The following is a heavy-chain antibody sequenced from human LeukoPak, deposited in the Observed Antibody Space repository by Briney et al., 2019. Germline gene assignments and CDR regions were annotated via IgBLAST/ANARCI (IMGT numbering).Heavy chain of an antibody. V-gene: IGHV4-61*02. CDR3: ALFGEFPYYFDY. D-gene: IGHD3-10*02. CDR1: GGSISSGSYY. J-gene: IGHJ4*02. CDR2: IYTSGST. Sequence: PSETMSLTCTVSGGSISSGSYYWSWIRQPAGKGLEWIGRIYTSGSTNYNPSLKRLVPISVDTSKNQFSLKPCALTAAHTAAYYGALFGEFPYYFDYWGQGTLVTVSS.